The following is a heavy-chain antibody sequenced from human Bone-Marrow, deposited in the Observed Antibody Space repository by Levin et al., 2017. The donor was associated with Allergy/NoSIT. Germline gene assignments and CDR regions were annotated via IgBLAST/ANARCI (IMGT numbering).Heavy chain of an antibody. V-gene: IGHV3-9*01. Sequence: GGSLRLSCAASGFTFDDYAMHWVRQAPGKGLEWVSGISWNSGSIGYADSVKGRFTISRDNAKNSLYLQMNSLRAEDTALYYCAKDRGSGTKGGDAFDIWGQGTMVTVSS. CDR3: AKDRGSGTKGGDAFDI. D-gene: IGHD1-26*01. J-gene: IGHJ3*02. CDR1: GFTFDDYA. CDR2: ISWNSGSI.